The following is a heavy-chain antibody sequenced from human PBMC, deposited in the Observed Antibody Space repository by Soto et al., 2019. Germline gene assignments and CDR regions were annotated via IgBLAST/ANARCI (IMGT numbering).Heavy chain of an antibody. J-gene: IGHJ3*02. CDR2: ITWNSGAI. Sequence: EVQLVESGGGLVQPGRSLRLSCAASGFTFDDYAMLWVRQAPGKGLQWVSGITWNSGAIAYADSVKGRFTISRDNAKNSLYLQMSSLGPEDTAFYYCTKGGYNSAWPYVFDIWGQGTMVTVSS. V-gene: IGHV3-9*01. D-gene: IGHD1-1*01. CDR1: GFTFDDYA. CDR3: TKGGYNSAWPYVFDI.